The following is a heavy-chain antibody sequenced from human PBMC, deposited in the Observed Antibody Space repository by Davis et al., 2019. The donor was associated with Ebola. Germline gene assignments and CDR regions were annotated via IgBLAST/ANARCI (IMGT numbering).Heavy chain of an antibody. CDR2: IYYSGST. CDR3: ARGVVSLGYYYYYGMDV. V-gene: IGHV4-59*12. J-gene: IGHJ6*02. CDR1: GASIRGYY. D-gene: IGHD2-15*01. Sequence: AETLSLTCTLPGASIRGYYWSWIRQPPGKGLEWIAYIYYSGSTNYNPSLKSRVTISTDTSKNQFSLELNSLTAADTAVYYCARGVVSLGYYYYYGMDVWGQGTTVTVSS.